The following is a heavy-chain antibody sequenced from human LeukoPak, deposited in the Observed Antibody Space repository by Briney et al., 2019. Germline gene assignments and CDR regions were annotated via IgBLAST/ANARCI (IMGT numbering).Heavy chain of an antibody. Sequence: SETLSLTCAVYGGSFSGYYWSWIRQPPGKGLEWIGEINHSGSTNYNPSLKSRVTISVDTSKNQFSLKLSSVTAADTAVYYCARVRYCSGGSCYLPQGYFDLWGRGTLVTVSS. V-gene: IGHV4-34*01. CDR3: ARVRYCSGGSCYLPQGYFDL. CDR2: INHSGST. D-gene: IGHD2-15*01. J-gene: IGHJ2*01. CDR1: GGSFSGYY.